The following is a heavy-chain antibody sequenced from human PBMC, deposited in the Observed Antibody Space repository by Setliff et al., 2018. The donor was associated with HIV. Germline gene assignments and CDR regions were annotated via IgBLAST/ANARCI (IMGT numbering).Heavy chain of an antibody. Sequence: KPSETLSLTCAVYGGSFSGYYWSWIRQPPGKGLEWIGEINHSGNINYTPSLKSRVTISVDTSKNQFSLKLTSVSAADTAVYYCARGVVLTGITTRWFDPWGQGTLVTVSS. CDR1: GGSFSGYY. J-gene: IGHJ5*02. D-gene: IGHD3-22*01. CDR3: ARGVVLTGITTRWFDP. CDR2: INHSGNI. V-gene: IGHV4-34*01.